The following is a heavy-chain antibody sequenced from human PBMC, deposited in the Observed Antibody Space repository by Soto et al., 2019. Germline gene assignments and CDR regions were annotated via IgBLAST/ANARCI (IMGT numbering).Heavy chain of an antibody. J-gene: IGHJ4*02. Sequence: GGSLRLSCAASGFTFSRYWMHWVRQAPGKGLVWVSRINSDGSSTSYADTVKGRFTISRDNAKNTLYLQMNSLRAEDTAVYYCAGGYSYGYSDYWGQGTLVTVSS. CDR3: AGGYSYGYSDY. CDR2: INSDGSST. CDR1: GFTFSRYW. D-gene: IGHD5-18*01. V-gene: IGHV3-74*01.